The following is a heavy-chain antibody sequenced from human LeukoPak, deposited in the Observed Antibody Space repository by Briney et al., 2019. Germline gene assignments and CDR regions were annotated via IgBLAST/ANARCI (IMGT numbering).Heavy chain of an antibody. CDR3: ARGNTGVTG. D-gene: IGHD2-21*02. CDR1: GYTSTNYD. CDR2: MNPHSGST. Sequence: ASVKVSCKASGYTSTNYDINWVRQATGQGLEWMGWMNPHSGSTGYAQKFQGRVTMTRDTSITTAYMELSSLRSEDTAIYYCARGNTGVTGWGQGTLVTVSS. V-gene: IGHV1-8*01. J-gene: IGHJ4*02.